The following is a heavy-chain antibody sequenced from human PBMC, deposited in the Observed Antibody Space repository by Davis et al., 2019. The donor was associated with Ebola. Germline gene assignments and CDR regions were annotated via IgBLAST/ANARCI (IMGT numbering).Heavy chain of an antibody. CDR3: ARGGITMMVVPRDYYHGMDV. J-gene: IGHJ6*02. CDR1: EYTLAELS. D-gene: IGHD3-22*01. CDR2: FDPEHGGA. Sequence: ASVKVSCKVSEYTLAELSIHWVRQVPDRGLEWMGSFDPEHGGAIYSQKFQGRVTMTRDTSISTAYMELSRLRSDDTAAYYCARGGITMMVVPRDYYHGMDVWGQGTTVTVSS. V-gene: IGHV1-24*01.